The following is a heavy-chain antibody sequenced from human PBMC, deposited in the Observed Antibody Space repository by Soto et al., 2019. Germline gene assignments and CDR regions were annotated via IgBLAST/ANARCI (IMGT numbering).Heavy chain of an antibody. D-gene: IGHD6-19*01. J-gene: IGHJ5*02. Sequence: SATLSITCAVSGDSISSGYYWAWIRQPPWKGLEWIGYIYYGGNTNYNPSLKSRVTISLDTSKNQFSLKLSSVTAADTAVYYCARDRYTTGWYYFDPWGQGTLVTVSS. CDR1: GDSISSGYY. CDR2: IYYGGNT. V-gene: IGHV4-61*01. CDR3: ARDRYTTGWYYFDP.